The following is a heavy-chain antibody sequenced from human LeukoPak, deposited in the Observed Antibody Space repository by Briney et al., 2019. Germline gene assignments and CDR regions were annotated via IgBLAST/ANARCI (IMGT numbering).Heavy chain of an antibody. CDR1: GVSISGGDYY. Sequence: PSETLSLTCTVSGVSISGGDYYWSWIRQHPGKGLEWIGYIYYSGSTYYNPSLKSRVTISVDTSKNQFSLKLSSVTAADTAVYYCALEGPNYYYYGMDVWGQGTTVTVPS. V-gene: IGHV4-31*03. CDR2: IYYSGST. J-gene: IGHJ6*02. CDR3: ALEGPNYYYYGMDV.